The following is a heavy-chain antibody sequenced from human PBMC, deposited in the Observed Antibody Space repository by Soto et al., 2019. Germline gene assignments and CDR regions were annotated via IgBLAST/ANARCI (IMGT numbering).Heavy chain of an antibody. Sequence: AVIWYDGSNKYYADSVKGRFTISRDNSKNTLYLQMNSLRAEDTAVYYCAREQTYYSGPDAFDIWGQGTMVTVSS. V-gene: IGHV3-33*01. CDR2: IWYDGSNK. J-gene: IGHJ3*02. D-gene: IGHD3-10*01. CDR3: AREQTYYSGPDAFDI.